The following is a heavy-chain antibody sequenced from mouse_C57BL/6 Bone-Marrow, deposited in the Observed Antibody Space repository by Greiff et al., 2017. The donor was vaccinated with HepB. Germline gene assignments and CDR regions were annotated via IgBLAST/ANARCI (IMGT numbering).Heavy chain of an antibody. V-gene: IGHV5-4*01. CDR1: GFTFSSYA. D-gene: IGHD1-1*01. CDR2: ISDGGSYT. J-gene: IGHJ1*03. CDR3: ARDRYYGSRRTWYFDV. Sequence: EVKLMESGGGLVKPGGSLKLSCAASGFTFSSYAMSWVRQTPEKRLEWVATISDGGSYTYYPDNVKGRFTISRDNAKNNLYLQMSHLKSEDTAMYYCARDRYYGSRRTWYFDVWGTGTTVTVSS.